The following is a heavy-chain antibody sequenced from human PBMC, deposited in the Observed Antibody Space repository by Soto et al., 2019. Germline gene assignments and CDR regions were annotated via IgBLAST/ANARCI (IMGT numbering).Heavy chain of an antibody. Sequence: EVQLVESGGVLVQPGRSLRLSCAASGFTFDDYAMHWVRQAPGKGLEWVSGISWNSGSIGYADSVKGRFTISRDNAKNSLYLQMNSLRAEDTALYYCAKAKSGYYAYWGQGTLVTVSS. CDR3: AKAKSGYYAY. CDR2: ISWNSGSI. V-gene: IGHV3-9*01. J-gene: IGHJ4*02. D-gene: IGHD3-3*01. CDR1: GFTFDDYA.